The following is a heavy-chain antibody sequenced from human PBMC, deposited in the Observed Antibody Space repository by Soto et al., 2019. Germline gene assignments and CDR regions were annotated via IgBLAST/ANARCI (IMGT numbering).Heavy chain of an antibody. V-gene: IGHV1-69*13. CDR3: ARSRGIVVVPGSYNWFDP. Sequence: SVKVSCKASGGTFSSYAISWVRQAPGQGLEWMGGIIPIFGTANYAQKFQGRVTITADESTSTAYMELSSLRSEDTAVYYCARSRGIVVVPGSYNWFDPWGQGTMVTVYS. CDR1: GGTFSSYA. CDR2: IIPIFGTA. D-gene: IGHD3-22*01. J-gene: IGHJ5*02.